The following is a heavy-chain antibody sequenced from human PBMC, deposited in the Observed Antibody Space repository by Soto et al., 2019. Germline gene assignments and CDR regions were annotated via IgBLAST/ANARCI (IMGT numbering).Heavy chain of an antibody. CDR3: ARAVPVYCSGGSCKNWFDP. D-gene: IGHD2-15*01. CDR1: GGSISSGGYS. CDR2: IYHSGST. Sequence: PSETLSLTCAVSGGSISSGGYSWSWIRQPPGKGLEWIGYIYHSGSTYYNPSLKSRVTISVDRSKNQFSLKLSSVTAADTAVYYCARAVPVYCSGGSCKNWFDPWGQGTLVTVSS. V-gene: IGHV4-30-2*01. J-gene: IGHJ5*02.